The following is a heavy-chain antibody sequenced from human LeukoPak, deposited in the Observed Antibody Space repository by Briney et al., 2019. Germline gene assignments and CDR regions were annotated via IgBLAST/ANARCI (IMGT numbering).Heavy chain of an antibody. J-gene: IGHJ2*01. CDR3: ARVSTNSRVAGYDPQWYFDL. D-gene: IGHD5-12*01. V-gene: IGHV1-18*04. CDR2: ISAYNGNT. CDR1: GYTFINYG. Sequence: ASMKVSCKASGYTFINYGFSWVRQAPGQGLEWMGWISAYNGNTNYLQKFQGRVTMTTDTPTNTVYMELRSLRSDDTAVYYCARVSTNSRVAGYDPQWYFDLWGRGTPVTVS.